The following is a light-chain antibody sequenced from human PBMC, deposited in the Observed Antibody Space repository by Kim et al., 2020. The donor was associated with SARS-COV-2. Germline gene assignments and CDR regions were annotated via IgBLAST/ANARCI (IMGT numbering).Light chain of an antibody. Sequence: EIVLTQSPGTLSLSPGERATLSCRASQSVNNNYLAWYQQKPGQAPRLLIYGASNRATGIPDRFSGSGSGTDFTLTISRLEPEDFAVYYCQQYGNAPYTCGQGTRREI. CDR1: QSVNNNY. V-gene: IGKV3-20*01. CDR3: QQYGNAPYT. CDR2: GAS. J-gene: IGKJ2*01.